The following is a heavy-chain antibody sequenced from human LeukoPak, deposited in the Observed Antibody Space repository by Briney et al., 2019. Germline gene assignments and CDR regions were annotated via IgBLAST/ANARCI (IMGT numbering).Heavy chain of an antibody. J-gene: IGHJ6*03. CDR2: IIPIFGTA. Sequence: ASVKVSCKASGGTFSSYAISWVRQAPGQGLEWMGGIIPIFGTANYAQKFQGRVTITTDESTSTAHMELSSLRSEDTAVYYCARAVGNYDFWSGYYTSYYYYMDVWGKGTTVTVSS. CDR3: ARAVGNYDFWSGYYTSYYYYMDV. D-gene: IGHD3-3*01. CDR1: GGTFSSYA. V-gene: IGHV1-69*05.